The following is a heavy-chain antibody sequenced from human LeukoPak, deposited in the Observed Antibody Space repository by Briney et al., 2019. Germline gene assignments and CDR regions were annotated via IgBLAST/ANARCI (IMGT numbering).Heavy chain of an antibody. D-gene: IGHD3-16*01. J-gene: IGHJ4*02. CDR3: ATVPLRDYDYVWGSYKD. V-gene: IGHV1-24*01. Sequence: ASVKVSCKVSRYTLTELSMHWVRQAPGKGLEWMGGFDPEDGETIYAQKFQGRVTMTEDTSTDTAYMELSSLRSEDTAVYYCATVPLRDYDYVWGSYKDWGQGTLVTVSS. CDR1: RYTLTELS. CDR2: FDPEDGET.